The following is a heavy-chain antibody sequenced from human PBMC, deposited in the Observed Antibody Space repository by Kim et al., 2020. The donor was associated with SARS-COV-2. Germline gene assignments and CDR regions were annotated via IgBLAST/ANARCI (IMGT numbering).Heavy chain of an antibody. CDR2: ISAYNGNT. Sequence: ASVKVSCKASGYTFTSYGISWVRQAPGQGLEWMGWISAYNGNTNYAQKLQGRVTMTTDTSTSTAYMELRSLRSDDMAVYYCATVMVQGVTYGMDVWGQGTTVTVSS. CDR1: GYTFTSYG. CDR3: ATVMVQGVTYGMDV. D-gene: IGHD3-10*01. J-gene: IGHJ6*02. V-gene: IGHV1-18*03.